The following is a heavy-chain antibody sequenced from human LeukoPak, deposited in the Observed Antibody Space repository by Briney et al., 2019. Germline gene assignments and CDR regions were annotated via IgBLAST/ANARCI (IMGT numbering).Heavy chain of an antibody. Sequence: GGSLRLSCVGSGFTFRSHAMSWVRQAPEKGLEFVSGIYENGGTTYYADSVKGRFSISRDNSKNTLYLQMDSLRGEDTAVYYCAKDSETTYYYDSSGFDYWGQGTLVTVSS. V-gene: IGHV3-23*01. D-gene: IGHD3-22*01. CDR3: AKDSETTYYYDSSGFDY. J-gene: IGHJ4*02. CDR1: GFTFRSHA. CDR2: IYENGGTT.